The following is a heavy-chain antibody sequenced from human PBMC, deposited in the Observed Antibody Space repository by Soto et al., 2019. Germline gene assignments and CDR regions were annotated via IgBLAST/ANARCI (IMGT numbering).Heavy chain of an antibody. Sequence: GGSLRLSCAASGFTFSSYSMNWVRQAPGKGLEWVSAISGSGGSTYYADSVKGRFTISRDNSKNTLYLQMNSLRAEDTAVYYCAKDSAGTMYYWGQGTLVTVSS. D-gene: IGHD6-19*01. J-gene: IGHJ4*02. CDR2: ISGSGGST. V-gene: IGHV3-23*01. CDR3: AKDSAGTMYY. CDR1: GFTFSSYS.